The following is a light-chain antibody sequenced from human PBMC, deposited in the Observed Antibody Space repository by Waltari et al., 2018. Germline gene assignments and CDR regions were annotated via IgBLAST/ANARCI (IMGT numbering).Light chain of an antibody. CDR3: SSYSYSSGTLVI. J-gene: IGLJ2*01. CDR1: SSDIGGYNY. Sequence: QSALTQPASVSGSPGQSITISCTGTSSDIGGYNYVSWYQQHPGKAPELIIFEVTNRPSGVLHRFSGSKPANTASLTISALQADDEADYYCSSYSYSSGTLVIFGGGTRLTVL. CDR2: EVT. V-gene: IGLV2-14*01.